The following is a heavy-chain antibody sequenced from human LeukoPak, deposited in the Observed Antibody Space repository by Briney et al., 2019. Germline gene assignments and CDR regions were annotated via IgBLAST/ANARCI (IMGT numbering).Heavy chain of an antibody. V-gene: IGHV3-7*01. CDR3: ARDLFSGSYQEDF. D-gene: IGHD1-26*01. CDR1: GFTLSSYR. CDR2: IKYDGSAK. Sequence: GESLRLSCAASGFTLSSYRVSWVRQAPGKGLEWVANIKYDGSAKYYVDSVKGRFTISRDDAKNSLYLEMNSLRAEDTAVYYCARDLFSGSYQEDFWGQGALVTVSS. J-gene: IGHJ4*02.